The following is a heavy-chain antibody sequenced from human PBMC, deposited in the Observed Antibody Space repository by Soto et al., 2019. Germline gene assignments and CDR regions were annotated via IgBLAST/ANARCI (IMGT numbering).Heavy chain of an antibody. V-gene: IGHV3-23*01. CDR2: INLNGVTT. Sequence: LESGGSLVQPGGSLRLSCAASGFTFATSAMAWVRQVPGKGLECVSAINLNGVTTFYADSVKGRFTISRDNSKNTLVLQMNSHRAEDTAVYYCSKRRNSLNSLFDFWGQGSLFTVSS. CDR1: GFTFATSA. CDR3: SKRRNSLNSLFDF. D-gene: IGHD1-26*01. J-gene: IGHJ4*02.